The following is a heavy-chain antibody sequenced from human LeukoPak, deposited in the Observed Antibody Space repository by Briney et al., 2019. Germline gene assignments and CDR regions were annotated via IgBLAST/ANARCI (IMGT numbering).Heavy chain of an antibody. Sequence: PSETLSLTCAVYGASFSGYYWSWIRQPPGKGLEGIGGINHSGSTNYNPSLKSRVTISVDTSKNQFSLKLSSVTAADTAVYYGACLCIAARYNNWFDPWGQGTLVTASS. CDR1: GASFSGYY. V-gene: IGHV4-34*01. D-gene: IGHD6-6*01. CDR2: INHSGST. CDR3: ACLCIAARYNNWFDP. J-gene: IGHJ5*02.